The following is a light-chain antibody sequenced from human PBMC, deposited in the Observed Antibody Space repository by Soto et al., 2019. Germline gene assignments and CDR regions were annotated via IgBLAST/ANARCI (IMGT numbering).Light chain of an antibody. Sequence: IHMTQSPSSPSASVGDRASISCRAIQSISIYLNWYQLKPGKPPRLLIYAASSLQSGVPSRFSGSGSGTDLTLTISSLQPEDFATYSCKKNYNSPQTFGRGTKV. V-gene: IGKV1-39*01. CDR2: AAS. J-gene: IGKJ1*01. CDR1: QSISIY. CDR3: KKNYNSPQT.